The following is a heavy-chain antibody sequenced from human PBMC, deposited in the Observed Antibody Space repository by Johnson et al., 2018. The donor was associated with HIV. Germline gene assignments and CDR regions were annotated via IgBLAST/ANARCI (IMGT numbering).Heavy chain of an antibody. CDR3: ERDDGSGIRVKGAFDI. D-gene: IGHD3-10*01. CDR1: GFTVSSNY. J-gene: IGHJ3*02. Sequence: QMLLVESGGGLVQPGGSLRLSCAASGFTVSSNYMSWVRQAPGKGLEWGTVISYDGNNKYYADSVKGRFTISRDNSKNTLYLQMNSLRPEDTAVYYCERDDGSGIRVKGAFDIWGQGTWVAVSS. V-gene: IGHV3-30-3*01. CDR2: ISYDGNNK.